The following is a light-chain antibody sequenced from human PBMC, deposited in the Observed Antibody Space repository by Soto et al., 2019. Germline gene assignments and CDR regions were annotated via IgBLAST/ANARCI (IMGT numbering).Light chain of an antibody. Sequence: QSALTQPASVSGSPGQSITISCTGTSSDVRGYNYVSWYQQHPGKAPKLLIYDVNNRPSGVSNRFSGSKSGNTASLTISGLQAEDEADYYCTSYTTTSTVIFGGGTKLTVL. CDR2: DVN. V-gene: IGLV2-14*03. CDR3: TSYTTTSTVI. CDR1: SSDVRGYNY. J-gene: IGLJ2*01.